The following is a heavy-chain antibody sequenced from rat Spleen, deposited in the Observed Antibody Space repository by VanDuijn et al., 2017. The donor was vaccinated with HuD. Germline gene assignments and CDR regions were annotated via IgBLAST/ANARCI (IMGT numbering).Heavy chain of an antibody. CDR1: GFTFSNYG. CDR3: TTDNYPGITNAPFGY. CDR2: ISYEGSST. V-gene: IGHV5-19*01. D-gene: IGHD1-4*01. J-gene: IGHJ2*01. Sequence: EVQLVESGGGLVQPGRSLKLSCAASGFTFSNYGMHWIRQAPKKGLEWVASISYEGSSTYYRDSVKGRFTISRDNAKSTLYLQMDSLRSEDTATYYCTTDNYPGITNAPFGYWGQGVMVTVSS.